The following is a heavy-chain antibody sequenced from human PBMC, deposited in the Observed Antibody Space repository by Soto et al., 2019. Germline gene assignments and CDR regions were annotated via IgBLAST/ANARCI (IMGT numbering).Heavy chain of an antibody. Sequence: SETLSLTCTVSGASISGFYWSWIRKSAGKGLEWIGRIYATGTTDYNPSLKSRVMMSADTSKKQFSLKLRSVTSADTALYYCVRDGTKTLRDWFDPWGQGISLTVSS. V-gene: IGHV4-4*07. CDR1: GASISGFY. CDR3: VRDGTKTLRDWFDP. J-gene: IGHJ5*02. CDR2: IYATGTT. D-gene: IGHD1-1*01.